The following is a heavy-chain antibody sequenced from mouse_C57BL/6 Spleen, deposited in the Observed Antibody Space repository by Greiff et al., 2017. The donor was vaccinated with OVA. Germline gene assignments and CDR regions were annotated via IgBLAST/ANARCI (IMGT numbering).Heavy chain of an antibody. CDR2: INPSNGGT. CDR1: GYTFTSYW. Sequence: QVQLQQPGTDLVKPGASVKLSCKASGYTFTSYWMHWVKQRPGQGLEWIGNINPSNGGTNYNEKFKSKATLTVDKSSSTAYMQLSSLTSEDSAVYYCARQPYYYGSTNWYFDVWGTGTTVTVAS. D-gene: IGHD1-1*01. J-gene: IGHJ1*03. CDR3: ARQPYYYGSTNWYFDV. V-gene: IGHV1-53*01.